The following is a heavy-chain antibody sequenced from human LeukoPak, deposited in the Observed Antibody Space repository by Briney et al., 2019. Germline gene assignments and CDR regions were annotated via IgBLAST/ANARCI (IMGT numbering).Heavy chain of an antibody. J-gene: IGHJ4*02. D-gene: IGHD2-2*01. Sequence: SETLSLTCAVYGGSFSGYYWSWIRQPPGKGLEWIGENNHSGSTNYNPSLKSRVTISVDTSKNQFSLKLSSVTAADTAVYYCARGFRRGSTNWGQGTLVTVSS. CDR1: GGSFSGYY. V-gene: IGHV4-34*01. CDR2: NNHSGST. CDR3: ARGFRRGSTN.